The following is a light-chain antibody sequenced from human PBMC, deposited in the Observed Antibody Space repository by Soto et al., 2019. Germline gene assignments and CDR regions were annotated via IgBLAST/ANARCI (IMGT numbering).Light chain of an antibody. Sequence: QSVLTQPPSVSGAPGQTVTISCTGSSANIGARYDVHWYQQLPGAPPNVLIYGNNSRPPGVPARCPGSTSSPSTPLAITGCQAEDEGDYFCQSYDISLTGYVFGTGTKVTVL. CDR2: GNN. CDR3: QSYDISLTGYV. V-gene: IGLV1-40*01. CDR1: SANIGARYD. J-gene: IGLJ1*01.